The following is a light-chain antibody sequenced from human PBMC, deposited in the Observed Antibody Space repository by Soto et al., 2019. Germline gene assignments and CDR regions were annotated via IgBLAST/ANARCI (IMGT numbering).Light chain of an antibody. V-gene: IGKV1-39*01. CDR2: AAS. CDR1: QSISSY. J-gene: IGKJ4*01. Sequence: DIQMTQSPSSLSASVGDRVTITCRASQSISSYLNWYQQKPGKAPKLLIYAASSLQGGVPSRFSGSGSGTDFTLTISSPQREDCAIYYCQQSSSTVLTFGGGTKVEIK. CDR3: QQSSSTVLT.